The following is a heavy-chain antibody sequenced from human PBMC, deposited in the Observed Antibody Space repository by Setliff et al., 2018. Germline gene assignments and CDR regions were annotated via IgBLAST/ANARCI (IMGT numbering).Heavy chain of an antibody. CDR1: GYTFSNFG. Sequence: ASVKVSCKASGYTFSNFGFSWVRQAPGQGLEWMGWISAYDGNTRFAQNIQGRVTLTTDTPTSTAHMELRSLRSDDTAVYYCARSPPNRGFGSGWYGDFWGQGTLVTVSS. V-gene: IGHV1-18*01. CDR3: ARSPPNRGFGSGWYGDF. CDR2: ISAYDGNT. J-gene: IGHJ4*02. D-gene: IGHD6-19*01.